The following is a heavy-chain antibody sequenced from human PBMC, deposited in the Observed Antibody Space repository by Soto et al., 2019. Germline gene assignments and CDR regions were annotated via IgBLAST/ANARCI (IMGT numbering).Heavy chain of an antibody. CDR1: GFTFSSYG. V-gene: IGHV3-30*18. Sequence: QVQLVESGGGVVQPGRSLRLSCAASGFTFSSYGMHWVRQAPGKGLEWVAVISYDGSNKYYADSVKSRFTISRDNSKNTLYLQMNSLSAEDTAVYYCAKLAGGWELQPPHSIIPVSNLDYWGQGTLVTVSS. D-gene: IGHD1-26*01. J-gene: IGHJ4*02. CDR3: AKLAGGWELQPPHSIIPVSNLDY. CDR2: ISYDGSNK.